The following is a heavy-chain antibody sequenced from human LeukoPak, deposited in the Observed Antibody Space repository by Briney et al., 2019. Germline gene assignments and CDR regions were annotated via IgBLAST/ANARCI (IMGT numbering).Heavy chain of an antibody. CDR3: AKDFALGIVATIFDY. V-gene: IGHV3-23*01. CDR2: ISGSGGST. Sequence: GGSLRLSCAASGFTFSSYAMSWVRQAPGKGLEWVSAISGSGGSTYYADSVKGRLTISRDNSKNTLYLQMNSLRAEDTAVYYCAKDFALGIVATIFDYWGQGTLVTVSS. CDR1: GFTFSSYA. J-gene: IGHJ4*02. D-gene: IGHD5-12*01.